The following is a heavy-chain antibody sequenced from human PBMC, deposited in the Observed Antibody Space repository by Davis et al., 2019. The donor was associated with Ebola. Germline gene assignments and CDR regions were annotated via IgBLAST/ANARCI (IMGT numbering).Heavy chain of an antibody. D-gene: IGHD1-1*01. Sequence: ASVKVSCKASGYTFTSYGITWVRQAPGQGLEWMGWINPHNGNTNYAQNVQGRVTMTTDTSASTAYMEVGTLRSDDTAVYYCARAQFPTTSDHWGQGTLVTVSS. CDR1: GYTFTSYG. CDR3: ARAQFPTTSDH. J-gene: IGHJ4*02. CDR2: INPHNGNT. V-gene: IGHV1-18*04.